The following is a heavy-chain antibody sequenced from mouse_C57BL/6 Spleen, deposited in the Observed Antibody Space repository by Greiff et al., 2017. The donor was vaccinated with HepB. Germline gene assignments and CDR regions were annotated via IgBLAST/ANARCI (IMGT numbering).Heavy chain of an antibody. CDR3: ARNYYGRERGYFDV. Sequence: VQLQQPGAELVKPGASVKLSCKASGYTFTSYWMQWVKQRPGQGLEWIGEIDPSDSYTNYNQKFKGKATLTVDTSSSTAYMQLSSLTSEDSAVYYCARNYYGRERGYFDVWGTGTTVTVSS. CDR1: GYTFTSYW. V-gene: IGHV1-50*01. J-gene: IGHJ1*03. D-gene: IGHD1-1*01. CDR2: IDPSDSYT.